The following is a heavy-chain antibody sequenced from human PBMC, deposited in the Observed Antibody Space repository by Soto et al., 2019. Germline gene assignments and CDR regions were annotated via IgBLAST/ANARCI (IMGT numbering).Heavy chain of an antibody. V-gene: IGHV3-23*01. J-gene: IGHJ6*02. CDR2: ISGSGGSS. CDR3: AKVTKRAAAGRYEYYKYGMDV. D-gene: IGHD6-13*01. Sequence: HPGWSLRLSCAASGFAFITYAMTWVRQAPGKGLEWVSVISGSGGSSYYAASVKGRFTISRDNSKNTLYLQMNGLRAEDTALYYCAKVTKRAAAGRYEYYKYGMDVWGQGTTVTVSS. CDR1: GFAFITYA.